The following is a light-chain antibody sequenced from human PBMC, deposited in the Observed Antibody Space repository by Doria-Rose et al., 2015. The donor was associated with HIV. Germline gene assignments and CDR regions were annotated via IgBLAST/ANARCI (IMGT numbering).Light chain of an antibody. J-gene: IGKJ5*01. CDR2: DAS. CDR1: QRVKSSY. CDR3: QQYGTSRGT. V-gene: IGKV3-20*01. Sequence: TQSPGTLSLSPGERATLSCRASQRVKSSYLAWYQQKPGQAPRLLIYDASTRATGIPDRFSGSGSGTDLTHTISRLEPEDVAVYYCQQYGTSRGTFGRGTRLEIK.